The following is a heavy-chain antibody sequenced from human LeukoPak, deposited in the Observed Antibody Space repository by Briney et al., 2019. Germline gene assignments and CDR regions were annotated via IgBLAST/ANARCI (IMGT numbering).Heavy chain of an antibody. J-gene: IGHJ3*02. CDR2: IYYSGST. D-gene: IGHD6-13*01. CDR3: AREKKEQQLASDAFDI. V-gene: IGHV4-59*01. CDR1: GGSISSYY. Sequence: PSETLSLTCTVSGGSISSYYWSWIRQPPGKGLEWIGYIYYSGSTNDNPSLKSRVTISVDTSKNQFSLKLSSVTAADTAVYYCAREKKEQQLASDAFDIWGQGTMVTVSS.